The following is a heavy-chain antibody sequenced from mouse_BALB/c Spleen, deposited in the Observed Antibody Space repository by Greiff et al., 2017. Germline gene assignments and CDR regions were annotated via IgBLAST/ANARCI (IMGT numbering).Heavy chain of an antibody. Sequence: LVAPSQSLSITCTVSGFSLTSYGVHWVRQPPGKGLEWLVVIWSDGSTTYNSALKSRLSISKDNSKSQVFLKMNSLQTDDTAMYYCARSDYYGSSPWFAYWGQGTLVTVSA. D-gene: IGHD1-1*01. CDR1: GFSLTSYG. CDR2: IWSDGST. J-gene: IGHJ3*01. V-gene: IGHV2-6-2*01. CDR3: ARSDYYGSSPWFAY.